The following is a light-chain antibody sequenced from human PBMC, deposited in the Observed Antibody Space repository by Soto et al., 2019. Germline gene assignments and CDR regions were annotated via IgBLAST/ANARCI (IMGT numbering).Light chain of an antibody. V-gene: IGLV1-47*01. CDR1: SSNIGRNY. CDR2: KNN. Sequence: QPVLTQPPSASGTPGQRVTISCSGSSSNIGRNYVYWYQQLPGTAPKLLINKNNQRPSGVPDRFSGSKSGTSASLAISGLRSEDEADYYCAVWDGSLSGWVFGGGTKLTVL. CDR3: AVWDGSLSGWV. J-gene: IGLJ3*02.